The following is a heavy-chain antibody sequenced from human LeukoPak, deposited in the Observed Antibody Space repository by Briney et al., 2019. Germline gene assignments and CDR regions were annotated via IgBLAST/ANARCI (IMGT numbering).Heavy chain of an antibody. CDR2: INPSGGST. J-gene: IGHJ3*02. Sequence: GASVKVSCKASGYTFTSYYMHWVRQAPGQGLEWMGIINPSGGSTSYAQKFQGRVTMTRDMSTSTVYMELSSLRSEDTAVYYCAREPNYYDSSGYYYGGPRDAFDIWGQGTMVTVSS. D-gene: IGHD3-22*01. CDR3: AREPNYYDSSGYYYGGPRDAFDI. V-gene: IGHV1-46*01. CDR1: GYTFTSYY.